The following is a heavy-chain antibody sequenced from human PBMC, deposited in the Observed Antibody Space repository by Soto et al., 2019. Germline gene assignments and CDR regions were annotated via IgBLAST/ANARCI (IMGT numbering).Heavy chain of an antibody. V-gene: IGHV3-23*01. CDR3: AKLKGGRGRFYGVDA. Sequence: GGSLRLSCRASGFTFQNYAMSWVRKCPGKGLQWVSLMTGGGNTDYADYEKGRFIISRDNSKNTLTLKIHNLRADDTALYYCAKLKGGRGRFYGVDAWGQGTMVTVS. J-gene: IGHJ6*02. CDR1: GFTFQNYA. D-gene: IGHD3-3*01. CDR2: MTGGGNT.